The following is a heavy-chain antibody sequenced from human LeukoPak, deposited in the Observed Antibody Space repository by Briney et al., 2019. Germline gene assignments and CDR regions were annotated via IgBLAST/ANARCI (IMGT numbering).Heavy chain of an antibody. CDR1: GYTFTSYY. J-gene: IGHJ4*02. D-gene: IGHD6-13*01. CDR3: AREAFLAAASYYFDY. CDR2: INPSGGST. V-gene: IGHV1-46*01. Sequence: APVKVSCKASGYTFTSYYMHWVRQAPGQGLEWMGIINPSGGSTSYAQKFQGRVTMTRDTSTSTVYMELSSLRSEDTAVYYCAREAFLAAASYYFDYWGQGTLVTVSS.